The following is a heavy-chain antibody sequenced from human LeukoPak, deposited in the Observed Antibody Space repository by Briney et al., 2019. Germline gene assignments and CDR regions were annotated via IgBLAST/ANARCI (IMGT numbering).Heavy chain of an antibody. J-gene: IGHJ6*03. V-gene: IGHV3-20*04. Sequence: RSGRSLRLSCAASGFTFDDYGMSWVRQAPGKGLEWVSGINWNGGSTGYADSVKGRFTISRDNAKNSLYLQMNSLRAEDTALYYCARVPSTYCSSTSCYYYYYYMDVWGKGTTVTVSS. CDR1: GFTFDDYG. D-gene: IGHD2-2*01. CDR2: INWNGGST. CDR3: ARVPSTYCSSTSCYYYYYYMDV.